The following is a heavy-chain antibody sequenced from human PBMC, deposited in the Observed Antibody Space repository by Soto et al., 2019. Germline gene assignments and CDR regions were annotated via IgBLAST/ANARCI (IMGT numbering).Heavy chain of an antibody. CDR2: IYYTGNT. V-gene: IGHV4-31*03. Sequence: TLSLTCTVSGDSISSGHYYWSWIRQHPGKGLEWLVYIYYTGNTYYNPSLQSRLTISIDTSQNHFSLQLTSVNAADTAVYYCARVPMELWPYKGFIFDVWGQGTLVTVSS. CDR1: GDSISSGHYY. D-gene: IGHD3-16*01. CDR3: ARVPMELWPYKGFIFDV. J-gene: IGHJ4*02.